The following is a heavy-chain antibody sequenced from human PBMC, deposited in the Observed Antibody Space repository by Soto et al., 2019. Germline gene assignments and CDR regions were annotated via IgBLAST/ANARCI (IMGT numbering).Heavy chain of an antibody. V-gene: IGHV1-69*13. CDR3: ARESRSTKAYYDSSGYYYSHN. CDR2: IIPIFGTA. J-gene: IGHJ4*02. D-gene: IGHD3-22*01. CDR1: GGTFSSYA. Sequence: ASVKVSCKASGGTFSSYAISWVRQAPGQGLEWMGGIIPIFGTANYAQKFQGRVTITADESTSTAYMELGSLRSEDTAVYYCARESRSTKAYYDSSGYYYSHNWGQGTLVTVSS.